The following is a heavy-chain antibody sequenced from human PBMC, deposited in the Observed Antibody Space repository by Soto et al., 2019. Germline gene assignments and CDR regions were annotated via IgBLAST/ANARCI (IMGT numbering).Heavy chain of an antibody. CDR2: IVPMYGTP. CDR3: GRAVGVGALYYGMDV. D-gene: IGHD1-26*01. V-gene: IGHV1-69*01. CDR1: GGNFRSYG. J-gene: IGHJ6*02. Sequence: QVKLEQSGAEVKKAGSSVRVSCQASGGNFRSYGISWVRQAPGQGLEWMGGIVPMYGTPNYAQRFLGRVTINADQTTSTAYMELSSLRAEYTAVYYCGRAVGVGALYYGMDVWGQGTTVTVSS.